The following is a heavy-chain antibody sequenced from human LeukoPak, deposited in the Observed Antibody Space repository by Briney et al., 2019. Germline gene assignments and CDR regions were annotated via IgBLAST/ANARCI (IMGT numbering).Heavy chain of an antibody. V-gene: IGHV3-23*01. CDR3: AKDHDSTGYPPSDY. D-gene: IGHD3-22*01. Sequence: GGSLRLSCAASGFNLSSYVMTWVRQAPGKGLEWVSTIKGTGRKTFYADSVKGRFIISRDSSKNTLYLQMNNLTAEDTAVYFCAKDHDSTGYPPSDYWGQGTLVIVSS. J-gene: IGHJ4*02. CDR2: IKGTGRKT. CDR1: GFNLSSYV.